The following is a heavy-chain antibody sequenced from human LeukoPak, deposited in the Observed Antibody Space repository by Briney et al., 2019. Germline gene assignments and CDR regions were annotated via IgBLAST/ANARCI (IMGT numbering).Heavy chain of an antibody. CDR2: INHSGST. Sequence: SETLSLTCAVYGGSFSGYYWSWIRQPPGKGLEWIGEINHSGSTNCNPSLKSRVTISVDTSKNQFSLKLSSVTAADTAVYYCARSPAWIPYYYYGMDVWGQGTTVTVSS. V-gene: IGHV4-34*01. D-gene: IGHD5-12*01. J-gene: IGHJ6*02. CDR3: ARSPAWIPYYYYGMDV. CDR1: GGSFSGYY.